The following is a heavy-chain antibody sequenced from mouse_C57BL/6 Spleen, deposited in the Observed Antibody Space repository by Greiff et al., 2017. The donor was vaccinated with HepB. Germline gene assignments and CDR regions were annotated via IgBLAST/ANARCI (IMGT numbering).Heavy chain of an antibody. CDR1: GYTFTSYW. D-gene: IGHD2-1*01. J-gene: IGHJ3*01. CDR2: IHPNSGST. CDR3: ARNIYYGNSPFAY. V-gene: IGHV1-64*01. Sequence: VQLQQSGAELVKPGASVKLSCKASGYTFTSYWMHWVKQRPGQGLEWIGMIHPNSGSTNYNEKFKSKATLTVDKSSSTAYMQLSSLTSEDSAVYYCARNIYYGNSPFAYWGQGTLVTVSA.